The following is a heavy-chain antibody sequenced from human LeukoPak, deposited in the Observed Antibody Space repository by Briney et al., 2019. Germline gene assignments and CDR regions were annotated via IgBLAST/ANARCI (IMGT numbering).Heavy chain of an antibody. J-gene: IGHJ4*02. D-gene: IGHD3-10*01. CDR2: ISYDGSNK. CDR1: GFTFSSYA. V-gene: IGHV3-30*04. Sequence: PGGSLRLSCAASGFTFSSYAMHWVRQAPGKGLEWVAVISYDGSNKYYADSVKGRFTISRDNSKNTLYLQMNSLRAEDTAVYYCARAPRITMVRGAYRPHYFDYWGQGTLVTVSS. CDR3: ARAPRITMVRGAYRPHYFDY.